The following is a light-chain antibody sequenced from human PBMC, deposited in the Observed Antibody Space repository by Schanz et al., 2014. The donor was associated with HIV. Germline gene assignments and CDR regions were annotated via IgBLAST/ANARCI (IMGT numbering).Light chain of an antibody. CDR1: SNDVGGHNY. CDR2: EVT. V-gene: IGLV2-14*03. Sequence: QSALTQPVSVSGSPGQSITISCTGTSNDVGGHNYVSWFQQHPGRAPKLLIFEVTNRPSGIPNRFSGSKSGNTASLTISGLQAEDEADYYCSSYTNINSWVFGGGTKLTVL. J-gene: IGLJ3*02. CDR3: SSYTNINSWV.